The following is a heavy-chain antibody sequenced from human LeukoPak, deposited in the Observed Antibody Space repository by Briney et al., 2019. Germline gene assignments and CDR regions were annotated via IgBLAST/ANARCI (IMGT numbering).Heavy chain of an antibody. V-gene: IGHV1-18*01. CDR1: GYTFTSYG. Sequence: ASVKVSCKASGYTFTSYGISWVRQAPGQGLEWMGWISAYNGNTNYAQKLQGRVTMTTDTSTSTAYMELRSLRSDDTAVYYCARGNYYHDPVWVGDYWGQGTLVTVSS. CDR3: ARGNYYHDPVWVGDY. D-gene: IGHD3-22*01. CDR2: ISAYNGNT. J-gene: IGHJ4*02.